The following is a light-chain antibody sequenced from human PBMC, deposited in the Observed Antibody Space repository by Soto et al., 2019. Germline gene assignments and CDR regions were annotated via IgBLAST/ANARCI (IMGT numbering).Light chain of an antibody. V-gene: IGKV3-20*01. CDR1: QSVISNY. CDR2: AAS. CDR3: QQYGSSLTWT. Sequence: EVVLTQSSGTVSLSPGERVTLSCRASQSVISNYLAWYQQRPGQAPRLLIYAASSRATGIPDRFSGSGSGTDFTLSISSLEPEDFAVYYCQQYGSSLTWTFGQGTKVEMK. J-gene: IGKJ1*01.